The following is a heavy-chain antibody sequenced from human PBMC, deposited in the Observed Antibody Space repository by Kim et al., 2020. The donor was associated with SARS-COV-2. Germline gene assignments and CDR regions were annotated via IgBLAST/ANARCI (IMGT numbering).Heavy chain of an antibody. CDR2: ISGSGETT. CDR3: AKGGRKWAGGREAAHI. D-gene: IGHD1-26*01. J-gene: IGHJ3*02. Sequence: GGSLRLSCAASGFTFEYYAMTWVRQAPGKGLEWVSGISGSGETTYHADSVKGRFTVSRDNSKNILFLQMNSLRAEDTAVYFCAKGGRKWAGGREAAHIWGQGTMVAVSS. V-gene: IGHV3-23*01. CDR1: GFTFEYYA.